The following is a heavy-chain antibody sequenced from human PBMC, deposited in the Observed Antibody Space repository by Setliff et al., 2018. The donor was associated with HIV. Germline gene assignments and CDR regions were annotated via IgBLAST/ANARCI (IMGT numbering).Heavy chain of an antibody. CDR1: GFTFSSYS. CDR2: ISSSSSYI. D-gene: IGHD2-15*01. Sequence: GESLKISCAASGFTFSSYSMNWVRQAPGKGLEWVSSISSSSSYIYYADSVKGRFTISRDNAKNSLYLQMNSLRAEDTAVYYCARGHCSGGSCLGLISYWGQGTLVTVSS. J-gene: IGHJ4*02. V-gene: IGHV3-21*01. CDR3: ARGHCSGGSCLGLISY.